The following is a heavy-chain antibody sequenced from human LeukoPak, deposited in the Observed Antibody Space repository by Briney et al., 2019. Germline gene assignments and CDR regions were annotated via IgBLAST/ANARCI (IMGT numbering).Heavy chain of an antibody. CDR1: GFTFSGSA. D-gene: IGHD3-3*01. CDR3: ARVAPSSNYDFWSGYYGGGYYYMDV. CDR2: IRSKANSYAT. Sequence: PGGSLRLSCAASGFTFSGSAMHWVRQASGKGLEWVGRIRSKANSYATAYAASVKGRFTISRDDSKNTAYLQMNSLRAEDTAVYYCARVAPSSNYDFWSGYYGGGYYYMDVWGKGTTVTVSS. J-gene: IGHJ6*03. V-gene: IGHV3-73*01.